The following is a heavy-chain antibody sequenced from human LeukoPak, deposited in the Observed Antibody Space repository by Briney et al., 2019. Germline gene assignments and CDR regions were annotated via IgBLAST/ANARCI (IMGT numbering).Heavy chain of an antibody. Sequence: PGGSLRLSCTTSGFAFDDFAMSWVRQPAGKGLEWVGFIRRRAYGGAAEYAASVKGRFIISRDDSKGIAYLQMNSLKTEDTAVYYCSRNGLVDSGYWGQGSRVIVSP. CDR2: IRRRAYGGAA. J-gene: IGHJ4*02. CDR1: GFAFDDFA. CDR3: SRNGLVDSGY. V-gene: IGHV3-49*04.